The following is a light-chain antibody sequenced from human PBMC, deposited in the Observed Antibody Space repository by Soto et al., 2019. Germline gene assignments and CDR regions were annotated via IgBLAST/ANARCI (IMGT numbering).Light chain of an antibody. J-gene: IGLJ3*02. Sequence: QSALTQPASVSGSPGQSMTISCTGISNDVGSFNLVSWYQQYPGKAPRLIIYEGIKRPSGVSNRYSGSKSGNTASLTISGLQAEDEADYYCCSYEGGDTHVFGGGTKVTVL. CDR1: SNDVGSFNL. CDR3: CSYEGGDTHV. V-gene: IGLV2-23*01. CDR2: EGI.